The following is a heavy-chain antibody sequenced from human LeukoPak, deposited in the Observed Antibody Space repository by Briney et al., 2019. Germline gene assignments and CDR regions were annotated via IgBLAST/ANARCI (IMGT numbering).Heavy chain of an antibody. Sequence: SVKVSCKASEGTFSSYAISWVRQAPGQGLEWMGRIIPILGIANYAQKFQGRVTITADKSTSTAYMELSSLRSEDTAVYYCARAVRGATRNYYGMDVWGQGTTVTVSS. CDR1: EGTFSSYA. CDR3: ARAVRGATRNYYGMDV. J-gene: IGHJ6*02. V-gene: IGHV1-69*04. CDR2: IIPILGIA. D-gene: IGHD3-10*01.